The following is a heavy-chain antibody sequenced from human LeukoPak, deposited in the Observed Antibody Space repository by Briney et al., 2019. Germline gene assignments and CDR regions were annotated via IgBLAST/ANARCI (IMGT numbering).Heavy chain of an antibody. J-gene: IGHJ4*02. CDR1: GFTFSSHW. V-gene: IGHV3-74*01. D-gene: IGHD3-10*01. Sequence: GGSLRLSCAASGFTFSSHWMHWVRQAPGKGLVWVSRINSDGRNINYADSVKGRFTISRDNAKNTLYLQMNSLRVEDTAVYYCTRGPPDGSGNYYPGDFWGQGALVTVSS. CDR3: TRGPPDGSGNYYPGDF. CDR2: INSDGRNI.